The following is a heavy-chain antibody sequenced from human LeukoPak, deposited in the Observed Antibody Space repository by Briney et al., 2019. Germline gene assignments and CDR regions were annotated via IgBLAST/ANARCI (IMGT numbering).Heavy chain of an antibody. CDR2: IYHSGST. CDR1: GYSTGSGYY. V-gene: IGHV4-38-2*02. J-gene: IGHJ5*02. D-gene: IGHD2-21*01. Sequence: PSETLSLTCTVSGYSTGSGYYWGWIRQPPGKGLGWTGSIYHSGSTYYNPSLKSQVTISVDTSKSQCSLKLSSVTAADTAVYYCVGGDCGGGCYRNWFDPWGQGTLVTGSS. CDR3: VGGDCGGGCYRNWFDP.